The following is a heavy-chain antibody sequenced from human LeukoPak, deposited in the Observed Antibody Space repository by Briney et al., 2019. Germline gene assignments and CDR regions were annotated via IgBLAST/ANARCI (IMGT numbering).Heavy chain of an antibody. CDR2: ISYDGSNK. V-gene: IGHV3-30*18. D-gene: IGHD3-9*01. J-gene: IGHJ3*02. Sequence: GGSLRLSCAASGFTFSSYGMHWVRQAPGKGLEWVAVISYDGSNKYYADSVKGRFTISRDNSKNTLYLQMNSLRAEDTAVYYCAKEGNRRLPYDILTGYYTGDAFDIWGQGTMVTVSS. CDR1: GFTFSSYG. CDR3: AKEGNRRLPYDILTGYYTGDAFDI.